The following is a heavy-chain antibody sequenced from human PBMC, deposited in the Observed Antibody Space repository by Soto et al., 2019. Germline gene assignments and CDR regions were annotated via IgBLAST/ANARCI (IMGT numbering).Heavy chain of an antibody. CDR2: IYYSGNT. CDR3: ARRYGYIFDY. J-gene: IGHJ4*02. Sequence: SETLSLTCTVSGGSISSYYWSWIRQPPGKGLEWIGYIYYSGNTNYNPSLKSRVTISVDTSKNQFSLKLSSVTAADTAVYYCARRYGYIFDYWGQGTLVTVSS. V-gene: IGHV4-59*08. D-gene: IGHD1-1*01. CDR1: GGSISSYY.